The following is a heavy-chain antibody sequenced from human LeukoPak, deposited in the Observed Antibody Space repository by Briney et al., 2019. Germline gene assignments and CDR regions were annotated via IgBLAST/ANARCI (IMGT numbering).Heavy chain of an antibody. CDR1: GGSISSYF. CDR2: IYYSGST. CDR3: ASGTPTVTSLGY. V-gene: IGHV4-59*01. D-gene: IGHD4-17*01. Sequence: SETLSLTCTVSGGSISSYFWTWIRQPPGKGLEWIGYIYYSGSTNHNPSLKSRVTISVDTSKNQFSLKLSSVTAADTAVYYCASGTPTVTSLGYWGQGTLDTVSS. J-gene: IGHJ4*02.